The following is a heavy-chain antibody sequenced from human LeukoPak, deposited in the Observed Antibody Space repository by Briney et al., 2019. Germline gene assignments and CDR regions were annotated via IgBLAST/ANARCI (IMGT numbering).Heavy chain of an antibody. J-gene: IGHJ1*01. CDR3: ATYSSSNGREFQY. V-gene: IGHV3-7*01. D-gene: IGHD2-2*01. CDR1: GFTFSNYL. CDR2: IQQHGSET. Sequence: GGAVRLSCQGSGFTFSNYLWSGLRPAAGKRVEGVANIQQHGSETYYGDSVKGRFTISRDNAKNSLYLQMNSLRAEDTAVYYCATYSSSNGREFQYWGQGTLVTVSS.